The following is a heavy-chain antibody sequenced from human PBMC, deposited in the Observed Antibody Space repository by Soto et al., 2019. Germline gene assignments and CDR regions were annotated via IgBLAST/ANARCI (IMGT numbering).Heavy chain of an antibody. CDR3: TTDTNYYDRSGYYRDDY. D-gene: IGHD3-22*01. V-gene: IGHV3-15*07. CDR2: IKSKTDGGTT. Sequence: GGSLRLSCAASGVTFSNAWMNWVRQAPGKGLEWVGRIKSKTDGGTTDYAAPVKGRFTISRDDSKNTLYLQLNSLKTEDTAVYYCTTDTNYYDRSGYYRDDYWGQGTLVTVSS. CDR1: GVTFSNAW. J-gene: IGHJ4*02.